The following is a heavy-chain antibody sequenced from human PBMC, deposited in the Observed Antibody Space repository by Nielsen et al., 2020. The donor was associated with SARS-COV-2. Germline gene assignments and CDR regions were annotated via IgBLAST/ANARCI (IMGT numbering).Heavy chain of an antibody. CDR1: GYTFTSYG. J-gene: IGHJ4*02. V-gene: IGHV1-18*04. CDR2: ISGYNGNT. CDR3: ARDFAESCSSTSCYHYFDY. D-gene: IGHD2-2*01. Sequence: ASVKVSCKASGYTFTSYGTSWVRQAPGQGLEWMGWISGYNGNTNYAQNLQGRVTMTTDTSTSTAYMELRSLRSDDTAVYFCARDFAESCSSTSCYHYFDYWGQGTLVTVSS.